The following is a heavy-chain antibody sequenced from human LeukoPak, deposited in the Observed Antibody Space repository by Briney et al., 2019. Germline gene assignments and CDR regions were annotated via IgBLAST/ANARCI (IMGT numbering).Heavy chain of an antibody. D-gene: IGHD3-22*01. J-gene: IGHJ4*02. V-gene: IGHV3-9*01. CDR1: GFTFDDYA. Sequence: PGGSLRLSCVASGFTFDDYAMHWVRQAPGKGLEWVSGISWNSGSIGYADSVKGRFTISRDNAKNSLYLQMNSLRAEDTALYYCAKDNSDSSGYFDYWGQGTLVTVSS. CDR2: ISWNSGSI. CDR3: AKDNSDSSGYFDY.